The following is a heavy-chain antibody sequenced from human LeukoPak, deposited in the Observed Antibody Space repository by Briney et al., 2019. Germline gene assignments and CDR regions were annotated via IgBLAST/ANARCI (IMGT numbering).Heavy chain of an antibody. Sequence: PSETLSLTCAVYGGSVSAYYWNWIRQPPGKGLEWIGEIDHSGSTNYNPSLKSRLTISVDTSKNQFSLKLSSVTAADTAVYYCARGPLYCSSTSCYQNFDYWGQGTLVTVSS. CDR3: ARGPLYCSSTSCYQNFDY. V-gene: IGHV4-34*01. CDR1: GGSVSAYY. J-gene: IGHJ4*02. CDR2: IDHSGST. D-gene: IGHD2-2*01.